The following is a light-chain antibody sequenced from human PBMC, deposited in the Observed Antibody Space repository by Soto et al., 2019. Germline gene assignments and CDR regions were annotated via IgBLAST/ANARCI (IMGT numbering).Light chain of an antibody. J-gene: IGLJ1*01. CDR1: TSDVGGYNY. CDR3: LSKTSTISYV. CDR2: EVS. Sequence: TQPASVSGSPGQSIAISCTGTTSDVGGYNYVSWYQQHPGKVPKLLIHEVSNRPPGVSNRFSGSKSGNTASLTISGLQAEDEADYYCLSKTSTISYVFGTGTKVTVL. V-gene: IGLV2-14*01.